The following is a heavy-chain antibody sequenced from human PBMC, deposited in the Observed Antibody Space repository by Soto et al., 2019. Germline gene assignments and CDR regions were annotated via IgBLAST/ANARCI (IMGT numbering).Heavy chain of an antibody. CDR2: ISACNGST. CDR1: GYAFPRYG. V-gene: IGHV1-18*04. D-gene: IGHD3-16*01. Sequence: DSGKVCCEDSGYAFPRYGLSWVRQAPGQRLEWMGWISACNGSTNYAQKLQGRVTMTTDTTTSTAYMELRSLRSDDTAVYYFARTFSVVTSPNCLDPCLQRTPV. J-gene: IGHJ5*02. CDR3: ARTFSVVTSPNCLDP.